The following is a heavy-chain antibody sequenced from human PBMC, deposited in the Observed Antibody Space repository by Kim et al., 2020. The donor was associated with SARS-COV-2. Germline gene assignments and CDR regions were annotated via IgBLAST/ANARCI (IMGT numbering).Heavy chain of an antibody. CDR3: AKDRAARIYYFDY. V-gene: IGHV3-33*06. CDR1: GFTFSSYG. J-gene: IGHJ4*02. D-gene: IGHD6-6*01. Sequence: GGSLRLSCAASGFTFSSYGMHWVRQAPGKGLEWVAVIWYDGSNKYYADSVKGRFTISRDNSKNTLYLQMNSLRAEDTAVYYCAKDRAARIYYFDYWGQGTLVTVSS. CDR2: IWYDGSNK.